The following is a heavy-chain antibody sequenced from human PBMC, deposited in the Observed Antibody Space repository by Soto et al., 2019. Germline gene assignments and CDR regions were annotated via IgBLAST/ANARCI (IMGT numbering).Heavy chain of an antibody. CDR1: GGTFTNYA. CDR3: ARDTRLGGYGGY. CDR2: ILPVLGTT. V-gene: IGHV1-69*01. J-gene: IGHJ4*02. Sequence: QVQLVQSGAEVRKPGSSVKVSCEASGGTFTNYAFSWVRQAPGQGLEWMGGILPVLGTTNYAQKFQGRVTITADESTSTAYMELSSLRSEDTAVYYCARDTRLGGYGGYWGQGTLVTVSS. D-gene: IGHD5-12*01.